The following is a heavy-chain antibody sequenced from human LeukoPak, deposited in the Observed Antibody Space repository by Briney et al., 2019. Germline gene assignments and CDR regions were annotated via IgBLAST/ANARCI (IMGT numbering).Heavy chain of an antibody. V-gene: IGHV6-1*01. CDR1: GDSVSSNSAG. CDR2: TYYRSKWYN. Sequence: SQTLSLTCAISGDSVSSNSAGWNWIRQSRSRGLEWLRRTYYRSKWYNDYAVSVKSRITINPDTSKNQFSLQLNSVTPEDTAVYYCARGSESFDYWGQGTLVTVSS. J-gene: IGHJ4*02. CDR3: ARGSESFDY.